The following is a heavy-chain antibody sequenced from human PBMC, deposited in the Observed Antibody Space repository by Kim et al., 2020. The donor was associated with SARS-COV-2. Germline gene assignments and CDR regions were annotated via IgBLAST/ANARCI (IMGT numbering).Heavy chain of an antibody. Sequence: SETLSLTCAVYGGSFSGYYWSWIRQPPGKGLEWIGEINHSGSTNYNPSLKSRVTISVDTSKNQFSLKLSSVTAADTAVYYCARTLRYFDWLGAYFDYWG. CDR1: GGSFSGYY. CDR2: INHSGST. D-gene: IGHD3-9*01. V-gene: IGHV4-34*01. CDR3: ARTLRYFDWLGAYFDY. J-gene: IGHJ4*01.